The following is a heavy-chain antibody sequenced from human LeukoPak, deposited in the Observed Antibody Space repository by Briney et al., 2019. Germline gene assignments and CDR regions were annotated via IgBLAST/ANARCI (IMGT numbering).Heavy chain of an antibody. CDR1: GFTFSDYY. CDR2: ISSSSIYI. Sequence: GGSLRLSCAASGFTFSDYYMSWIRQAPGKGLEWASSISSSSIYIYYADSVKGRFTISRDNAKKSLYLQMNSLRAEDTAVYYCARVAAADTAMMNFDHWGQGTLVTVSS. D-gene: IGHD5-18*01. CDR3: ARVAAADTAMMNFDH. V-gene: IGHV3-11*05. J-gene: IGHJ4*02.